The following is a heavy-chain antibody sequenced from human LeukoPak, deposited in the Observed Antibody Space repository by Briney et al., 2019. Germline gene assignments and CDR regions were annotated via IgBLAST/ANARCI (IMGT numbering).Heavy chain of an antibody. D-gene: IGHD6-6*01. J-gene: IGHJ4*02. CDR2: IWYDGSNK. V-gene: IGHV3-33*06. CDR1: GFTFSSYG. CDR3: AKGRGYSSSSLDY. Sequence: GRSLRLSCAGSGFTFSSYGMHWVRQAPGKGLEWVAVIWYDGSNKYYADSVKGRFTISRDNSKNTLYLQMNSLRAEDTAVYYCAKGRGYSSSSLDYWGQGTLVTVSS.